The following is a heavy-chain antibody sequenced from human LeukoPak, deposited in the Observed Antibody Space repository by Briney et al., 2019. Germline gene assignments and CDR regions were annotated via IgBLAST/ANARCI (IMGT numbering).Heavy chain of an antibody. CDR3: ARRGKLEPLNWFDP. CDR2: IYYSGST. V-gene: IGHV4-39*01. Sequence: SETLSLTCTVSGGSISSSSYYWGWIRQPPGKGLEWIGSIYYSGSTYYNPSLKSRVTISVGTSKNQFSLKLSSVTAADTAVYYCARRGKLEPLNWFDPWGQGTLVAVSS. J-gene: IGHJ5*02. D-gene: IGHD1-1*01. CDR1: GGSISSSSYY.